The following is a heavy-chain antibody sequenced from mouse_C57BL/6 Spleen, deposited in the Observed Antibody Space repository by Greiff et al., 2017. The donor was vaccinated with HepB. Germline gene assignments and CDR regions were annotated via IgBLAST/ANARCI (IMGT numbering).Heavy chain of an antibody. V-gene: IGHV1-80*01. CDR2: IYPGDGDT. D-gene: IGHD1-1*01. J-gene: IGHJ2*01. Sequence: VQRVESGAELVKPGASVKISCKASGYAFSSYWMNWVKQRPGKGLEWIGQIYPGDGDTNYNGKFKGKATLTADKSSSTAYMQLSSLTSEDSAVYFCARGGVLRYSPDYWGQGTTLTVSS. CDR1: GYAFSSYW. CDR3: ARGGVLRYSPDY.